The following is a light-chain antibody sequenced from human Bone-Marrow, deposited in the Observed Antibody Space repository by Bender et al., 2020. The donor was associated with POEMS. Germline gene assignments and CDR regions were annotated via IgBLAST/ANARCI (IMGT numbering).Light chain of an antibody. CDR3: QSYDTSLSGSL. J-gene: IGLJ3*02. CDR2: ANT. CDR1: SSNIGAGYD. V-gene: IGLV1-40*01. Sequence: QSVLTQPPSVSGAPGQRVTISCTGSSSNIGAGYDVHWYHQLPGRAPKLLIYANTRRPSGVPDRFSGSKSGTSASLAITGLQAEDEADYYCQSYDTSLSGSLFGGGTKLTVL.